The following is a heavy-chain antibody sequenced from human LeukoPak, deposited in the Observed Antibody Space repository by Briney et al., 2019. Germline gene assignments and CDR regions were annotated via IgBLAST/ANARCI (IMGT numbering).Heavy chain of an antibody. CDR1: DGSMISYH. CDR3: ARAKKPLNVFDA. Sequence: SETLSLTCSVSDGSMISYHWSWIRQPAGKGLEWIGRIYTSGSTDYNPSLMSRVTMSVDTSKNQFSLKLRSMTAADTAVYYCARAKKPLNVFDAGGQGTIAPVFS. V-gene: IGHV4-4*07. CDR2: IYTSGST. D-gene: IGHD1-14*01. J-gene: IGHJ3*01.